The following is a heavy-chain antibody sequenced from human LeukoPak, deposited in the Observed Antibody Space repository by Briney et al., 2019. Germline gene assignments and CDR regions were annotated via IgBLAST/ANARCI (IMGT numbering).Heavy chain of an antibody. CDR2: ISYDGSNK. V-gene: IGHV3-30*04. CDR1: GFTFSSYA. CDR3: ARNDYGLYYFDY. D-gene: IGHD4-17*01. J-gene: IGHJ4*02. Sequence: PGGSLRLSCAASGFTFSSYAMHWVRQAPGKGLEWVAVISYDGSNKYYADSVKGRFTISRDNSKNTLYLQMNSLRAKDTTVYYCARNDYGLYYFDYWGQGTLVTVSS.